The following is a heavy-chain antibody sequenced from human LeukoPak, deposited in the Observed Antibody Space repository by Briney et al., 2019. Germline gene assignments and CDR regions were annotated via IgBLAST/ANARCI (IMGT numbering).Heavy chain of an antibody. CDR3: AKDPYIHCGGDCYWGYYFDY. D-gene: IGHD2-21*02. J-gene: IGHJ4*02. Sequence: PGGSLRLSCAASGFTFSSYGMHWVRQAPGKGLEWVAVIWYDGSNKYYADSVKGRFTISRDNSKNTLYLQMNSLRAEDTAVYYCAKDPYIHCGGDCYWGYYFDYWGQGTLVTVSS. V-gene: IGHV3-30*02. CDR1: GFTFSSYG. CDR2: IWYDGSNK.